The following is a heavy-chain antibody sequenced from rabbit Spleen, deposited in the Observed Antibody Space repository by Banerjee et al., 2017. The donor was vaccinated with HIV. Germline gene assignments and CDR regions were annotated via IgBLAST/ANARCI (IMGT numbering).Heavy chain of an antibody. Sequence: EQLEESGGGLVKPEGSLTLTCTTSGFSFSSSYWICWVRQAPGKGLEWIGCIYTSSGSTYYASWAKGRFTVSKTSSTTVTLQMTSLTAADTATYFCASTITYSYRFKLWGPGTLVTVS. CDR3: ASTITYSYRFKL. CDR2: IYTSSGST. D-gene: IGHD5-1*01. CDR1: GFSFSSSYW. J-gene: IGHJ4*01. V-gene: IGHV1S45*01.